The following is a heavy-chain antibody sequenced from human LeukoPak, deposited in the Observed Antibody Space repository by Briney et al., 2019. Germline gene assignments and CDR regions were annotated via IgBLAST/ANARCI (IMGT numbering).Heavy chain of an antibody. Sequence: GGSLRLSCAASGFTFSSYAMSWVRQAPGKGLEWVSAISGSGGSTYYADSVKGRFTISRDNSKNTLYLQMNSLRAEDTAVYYCAKVLLWFGELPGADYGGQGTLVTVSS. CDR2: ISGSGGST. D-gene: IGHD3-10*01. V-gene: IGHV3-23*01. J-gene: IGHJ4*02. CDR3: AKVLLWFGELPGADY. CDR1: GFTFSSYA.